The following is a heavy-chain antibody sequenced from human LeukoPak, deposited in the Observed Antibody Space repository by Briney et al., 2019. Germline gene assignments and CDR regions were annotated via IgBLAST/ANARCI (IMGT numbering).Heavy chain of an antibody. V-gene: IGHV4-59*01. D-gene: IGHD6-19*01. CDR2: IYYSGST. CDR3: ARVPGYSSGWYLGYGMDV. Sequence: SETLSLTCTVSGGSISSYYWSWIRQPPGKGLEWIGYIYYSGSTNYNPSLKSRVTISVDTSKNQFSLKLSSVTAADTAVYCCARVPGYSSGWYLGYGMDVWGQGTTVTVSS. CDR1: GGSISSYY. J-gene: IGHJ6*02.